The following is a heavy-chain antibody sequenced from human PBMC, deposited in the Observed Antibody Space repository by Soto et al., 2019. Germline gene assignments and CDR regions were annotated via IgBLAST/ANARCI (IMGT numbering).Heavy chain of an antibody. CDR1: GFTFSSYS. CDR2: ISSSSSYI. V-gene: IGHV3-21*01. J-gene: IGHJ4*02. D-gene: IGHD2-21*01. Sequence: PGGSLRLSCAASGFTFSSYSMNWVRQAPGKGLEWVSSISSSSSYIYYADSVKGRFTISRDNAKNSLYLQMNSLRAEDTAVYYCARDLWGALLVFDYWGQGTLVTVSS. CDR3: ARDLWGALLVFDY.